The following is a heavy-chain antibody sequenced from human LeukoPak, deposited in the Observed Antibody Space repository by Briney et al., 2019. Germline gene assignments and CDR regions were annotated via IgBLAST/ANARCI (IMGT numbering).Heavy chain of an antibody. Sequence: ASVKVSCKASGYTFTSYDIHWVRQATGQGLEWMGWMNPNSGNTGYAQKFQGRVTMTRNTSISTAYMELSSLRSEDTAVYYCARGYQLLEAFDIWGQGTMVTVSS. V-gene: IGHV1-8*01. CDR1: GYTFTSYD. J-gene: IGHJ3*02. D-gene: IGHD2-2*01. CDR2: MNPNSGNT. CDR3: ARGYQLLEAFDI.